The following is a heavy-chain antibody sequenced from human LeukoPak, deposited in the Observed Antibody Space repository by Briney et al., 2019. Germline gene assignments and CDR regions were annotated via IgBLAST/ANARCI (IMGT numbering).Heavy chain of an antibody. CDR2: IYTSGST. V-gene: IGHV4-4*07. CDR3: ARDRVVATIPDAFDI. Sequence: PSETLSLTCTVSGGSISSYYWSWIRQPAGKGLEWIGRIYTSGSTNYNPSLKSRVTMSVDTSKTQFSLKLSSVTAADTAVYCCARDRVVATIPDAFDIWGQGTMVTVSS. D-gene: IGHD5-12*01. J-gene: IGHJ3*02. CDR1: GGSISSYY.